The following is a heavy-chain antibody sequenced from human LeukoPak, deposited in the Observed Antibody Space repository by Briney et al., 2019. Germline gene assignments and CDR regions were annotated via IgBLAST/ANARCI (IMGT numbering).Heavy chain of an antibody. J-gene: IGHJ4*02. CDR2: VSGSGGGT. CDR1: GFTFSSYA. V-gene: IGHV3-23*01. D-gene: IGHD3-22*01. Sequence: PGGSLRLSCAASGFTFSSYAMSWVRQAPGKGLEWVSSVSGSGGGTYYADSVKGRFTISRDNSKNTLYLQMNSLRAEDTAVYYCARAPYDSTGYYSTFDYWGQGTLVTVSS. CDR3: ARAPYDSTGYYSTFDY.